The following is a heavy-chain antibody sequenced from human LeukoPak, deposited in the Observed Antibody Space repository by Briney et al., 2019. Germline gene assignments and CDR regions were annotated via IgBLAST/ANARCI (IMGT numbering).Heavy chain of an antibody. CDR1: GFTFSGYY. V-gene: IGHV3-11*05. CDR3: ARGDTYYYDSSGYGPFDY. J-gene: IGHJ4*02. D-gene: IGHD3-22*01. CDR2: ISSSSTYT. Sequence: GGSLRLSCAASGFTFSGYYMSRIRQAPGKGLEWVSYISSSSTYTNYADSVKGRFTISRDNAKNSLYLQMNSLRAEDKAVYYCARGDTYYYDSSGYGPFDYWGQGTLVTVSS.